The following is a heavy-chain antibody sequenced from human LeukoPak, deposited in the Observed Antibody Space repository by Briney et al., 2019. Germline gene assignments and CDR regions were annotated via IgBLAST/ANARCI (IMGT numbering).Heavy chain of an antibody. CDR3: ARESYGDYGVGVDY. D-gene: IGHD4-17*01. Sequence: NYAQKLQGRVTMTTDTSTSTAYMELWSLRSDDTAVYYCARESYGDYGVGVDYWGQGTLVTVSS. V-gene: IGHV1-18*01. J-gene: IGHJ4*02.